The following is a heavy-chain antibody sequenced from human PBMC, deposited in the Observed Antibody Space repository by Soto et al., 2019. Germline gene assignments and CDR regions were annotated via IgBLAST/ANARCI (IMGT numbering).Heavy chain of an antibody. V-gene: IGHV1-3*01. Sequence: ASVKVSCKASGYTFTSYAMHWVRQAPGQRLEWMGWINAGNGNTKYSQKFQGRVTITRDTSASTAYMELSSLRSEDTAVYYCAREGIVVVPAARLIDYWGQGTLVTVSS. J-gene: IGHJ4*02. CDR1: GYTFTSYA. CDR2: INAGNGNT. D-gene: IGHD2-2*01. CDR3: AREGIVVVPAARLIDY.